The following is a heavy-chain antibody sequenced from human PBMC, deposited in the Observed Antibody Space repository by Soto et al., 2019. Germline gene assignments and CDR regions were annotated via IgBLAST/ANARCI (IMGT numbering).Heavy chain of an antibody. V-gene: IGHV3-33*01. CDR3: ARETFNWGGYFDY. CDR2: IWYDGSNK. Sequence: QVQLVESGGGVVQPGRSLRLSCAASGFTFSSYGMHWVRQAPGKGLEWVAVIWYDGSNKYYADSVKGRFTISRDNSKNTLYLQMNSLRAEDTAVYYCARETFNWGGYFDYWGQGTLVTVSS. J-gene: IGHJ4*02. CDR1: GFTFSSYG. D-gene: IGHD7-27*01.